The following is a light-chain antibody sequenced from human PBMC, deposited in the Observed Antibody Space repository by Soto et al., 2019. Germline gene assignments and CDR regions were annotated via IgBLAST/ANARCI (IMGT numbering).Light chain of an antibody. Sequence: DIQMTQSPSTLSASVGDRVTITCRASQTISTWLAWYQQKPGKAPKLLIYKASSLESGVPSRFSGSGSGTEFTLTVASLQPYDFATYGCLQDYNYPCTFGQGTKFDSK. V-gene: IGKV1-5*03. CDR2: KAS. J-gene: IGKJ1*01. CDR1: QTISTW. CDR3: LQDYNYPCT.